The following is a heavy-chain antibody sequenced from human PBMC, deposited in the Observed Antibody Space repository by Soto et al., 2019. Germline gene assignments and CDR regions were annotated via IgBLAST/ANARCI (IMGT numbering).Heavy chain of an antibody. CDR1: GFSFSTYG. D-gene: IGHD6-6*01. Sequence: GSLRLSCAASGFSFSTYGMHWVRQAPGKGLEWMAVISNDGSIKYYADSVKGRFTISRDNSKDTLFLQMNSLRGEDTAVYYCAKVVRADTTSSNFYYYSGMDVWGQGTTVTVSS. J-gene: IGHJ6*02. CDR3: AKVVRADTTSSNFYYYSGMDV. V-gene: IGHV3-30*18. CDR2: ISNDGSIK.